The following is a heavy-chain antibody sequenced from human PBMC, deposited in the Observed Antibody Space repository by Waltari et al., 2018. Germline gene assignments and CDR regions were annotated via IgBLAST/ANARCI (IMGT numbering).Heavy chain of an antibody. V-gene: IGHV3-23*01. J-gene: IGHJ4*02. CDR2: ISGSGGST. D-gene: IGHD6-19*01. Sequence: LPGAASGFTFSSYAMSWVRQAPGKGLEWVSAISGSGGSTYYADSVKGRFTITRDKSKNTLYLQMNSLRAEDTAVYYCAKDHRLKGSGWYGGDYWGQGTLVTVSS. CDR3: AKDHRLKGSGWYGGDY. CDR1: GFTFSSYA.